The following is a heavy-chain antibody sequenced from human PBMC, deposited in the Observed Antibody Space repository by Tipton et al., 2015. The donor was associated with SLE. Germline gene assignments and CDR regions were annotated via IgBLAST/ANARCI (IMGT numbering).Heavy chain of an antibody. D-gene: IGHD2-15*01. Sequence: TLSLTCAVYGGSFSGYYWSWIRQPPGKGLEWIGEINHSGSTNYNPSLKSRVTISVDTSKNQFSLKPSSVTAAGTAVYYCARGEFVVVVAATYYYYGMDVWGQGTTVTVSS. CDR3: ARGEFVVVVAATYYYYGMDV. CDR2: INHSGST. J-gene: IGHJ6*02. V-gene: IGHV4-34*01. CDR1: GGSFSGYY.